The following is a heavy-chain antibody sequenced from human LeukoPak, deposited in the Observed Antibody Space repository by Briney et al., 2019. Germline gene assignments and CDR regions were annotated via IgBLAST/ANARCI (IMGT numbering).Heavy chain of an antibody. CDR1: GYTFTSYG. J-gene: IGHJ4*02. CDR2: ISAYNGNT. Sequence: ASVKVSCKASGYTFTSYGISWVRQAPGQGLEWMGWISAYNGNTNYAQKLQGRVTMTTDTSTSTAYMELRSLRSDDTAVYYCARDHTPYYYGSGSVAYWGQGTLVTVSS. D-gene: IGHD3-10*01. CDR3: ARDHTPYYYGSGSVAY. V-gene: IGHV1-18*01.